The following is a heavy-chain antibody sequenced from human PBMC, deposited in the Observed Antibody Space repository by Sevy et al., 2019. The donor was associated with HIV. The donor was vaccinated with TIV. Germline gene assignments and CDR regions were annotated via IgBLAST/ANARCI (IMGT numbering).Heavy chain of an antibody. J-gene: IGHJ6*02. CDR2: IIPIFGTA. CDR3: ARDRGGPTGYYYGMDV. Sequence: ASVKVSCKASGGTFSSYAIGWVRQAPGQGLEWMGGIIPIFGTANYAQKFQGRVTITADESTSTAYMELSSLRSEDTAVYCCARDRGGPTGYYYGMDVWGQGTTVTVSS. CDR1: GGTFSSYA. D-gene: IGHD2-15*01. V-gene: IGHV1-69*13.